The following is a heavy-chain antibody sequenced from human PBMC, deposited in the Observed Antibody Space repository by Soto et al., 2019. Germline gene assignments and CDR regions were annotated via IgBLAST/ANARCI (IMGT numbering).Heavy chain of an antibody. Sequence: SGPTLVNPTHTLTLTCTFSGFSITGNGEGVGWIRQPPGKALEWLALIYWADDKRYSPSLRNRLTITLDNSKDQVILTMTDMGPADTATYYCAHGYVQLLATFHYFDSWGQGTKVTVSA. CDR3: AHGYVQLLATFHYFDS. CDR2: IYWADDK. CDR1: GFSITGNGEG. D-gene: IGHD2-2*01. V-gene: IGHV2-5*02. J-gene: IGHJ4*02.